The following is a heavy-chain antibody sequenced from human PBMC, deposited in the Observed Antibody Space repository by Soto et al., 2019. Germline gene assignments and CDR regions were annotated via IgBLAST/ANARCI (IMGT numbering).Heavy chain of an antibody. CDR1: GYIFTDYY. J-gene: IGHJ4*02. D-gene: IGHD1-1*01. CDR2: INHKTGGT. V-gene: IGHV1-2*02. CDR3: ATQTGTGGTFEDF. Sequence: QVQLVQSGGEVKKTGASVRVSCKASGYIFTDYYINWLRQAQGQGLEWVGWINHKTGGTNSEQKFQGRVTLTRDTSINTAYMELTSLTSDDTAVYFCATQTGTGGTFEDFWGQGTLITVSS.